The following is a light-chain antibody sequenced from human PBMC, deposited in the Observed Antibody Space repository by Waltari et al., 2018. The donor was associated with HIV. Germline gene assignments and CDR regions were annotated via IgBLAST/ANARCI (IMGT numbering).Light chain of an antibody. Sequence: SSELTQTPSVSVSPGHTARIPCSGDALPKKFAYWYQQKAGQAPALVIYEDKKRPSGIPERFSGSRSGTLATLSIRGAQVEDEADYYCYSTDISGYSRVFGGGTKVTVL. V-gene: IGLV3-10*01. CDR2: EDK. CDR3: YSTDISGYSRV. J-gene: IGLJ2*01. CDR1: ALPKKF.